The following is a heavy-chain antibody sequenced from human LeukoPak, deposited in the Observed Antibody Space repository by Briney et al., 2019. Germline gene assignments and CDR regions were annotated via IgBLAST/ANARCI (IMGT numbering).Heavy chain of an antibody. CDR1: GDSISSGDYY. D-gene: IGHD4-17*01. Sequence: PSETLSLTCTVSGDSISSGDYYWSWIRQPPGKGLEWIGEINHSGSTNYNPSLKSRVTISVDTSKNQFSLKLSSVTAADTAVYYCARGHTVTTYAFDIWGQGTMVTVSS. J-gene: IGHJ3*02. CDR2: INHSGST. CDR3: ARGHTVTTYAFDI. V-gene: IGHV4-39*07.